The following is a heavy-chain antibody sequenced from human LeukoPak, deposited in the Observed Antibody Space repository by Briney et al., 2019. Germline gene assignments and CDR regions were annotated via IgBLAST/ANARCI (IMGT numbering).Heavy chain of an antibody. CDR3: GYSSSSPPQFDY. D-gene: IGHD6-6*01. Sequence: GASVKVSCKASGYTFTSYDINWVRQAPGQGLEWMGWINPNSGGTNYAQKFQGRVTMTRDTSISTAYMELSRLRSDDTAVYYCGYSSSSPPQFDYWGQGTLVTVSS. CDR1: GYTFTSYD. V-gene: IGHV1-2*02. J-gene: IGHJ4*02. CDR2: INPNSGGT.